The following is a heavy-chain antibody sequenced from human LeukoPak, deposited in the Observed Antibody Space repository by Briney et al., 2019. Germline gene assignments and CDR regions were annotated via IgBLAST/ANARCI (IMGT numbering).Heavy chain of an antibody. CDR1: GGSISTGREY. D-gene: IGHD6-19*01. J-gene: IGHJ4*02. CDR3: ARLAPYSSGPHFDY. V-gene: IGHV4-61*02. CDR2: VYATGST. Sequence: SQTLSLTCTVSGGSISTGREYWSWIRQPAGKGLEWIGRVYATGSTNYSPSLKSRATISLDPSKNQFSLKLSSVTAADTAMYYCARLAPYSSGPHFDYWGQGILVTVSS.